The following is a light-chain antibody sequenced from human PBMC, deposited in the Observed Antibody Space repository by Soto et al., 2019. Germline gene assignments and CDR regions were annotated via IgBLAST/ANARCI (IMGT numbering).Light chain of an antibody. V-gene: IGKV1-5*01. J-gene: IGKJ5*01. CDR2: DSS. CDR3: QQYHRASIT. CDR1: QSRNNC. Sequence: DIQITQSPSTLSASVGGTGTITCRACQSRNNCLAWDQQRPGKAPKLLIYDSSTFERGVPSRFSGTGSGTESTLTIRTLQPDDFATYYCQQYHRASITFGQGTRPEIK.